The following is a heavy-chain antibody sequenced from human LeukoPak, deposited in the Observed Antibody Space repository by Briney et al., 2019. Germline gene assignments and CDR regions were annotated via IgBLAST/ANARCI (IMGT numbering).Heavy chain of an antibody. J-gene: IGHJ4*02. CDR3: ARDLYYYDSSGYSPRYFDY. CDR1: GFSINTGYY. D-gene: IGHD3-22*01. Sequence: SETLSLTCTVSGFSINTGYYWGWVRQPPGKGLEWIGSIYHSGSTYYNPSLKSRVTISVDTSKNQFSLNLTSLTAADTAIYYCARDLYYYDSSGYSPRYFDYWGQGTLVTVSS. V-gene: IGHV4-38-2*02. CDR2: IYHSGST.